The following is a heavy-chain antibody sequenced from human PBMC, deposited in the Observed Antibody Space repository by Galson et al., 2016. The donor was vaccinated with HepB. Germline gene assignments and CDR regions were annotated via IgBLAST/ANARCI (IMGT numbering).Heavy chain of an antibody. V-gene: IGHV1-46*02. D-gene: IGHD2/OR15-2a*01. J-gene: IGHJ4*02. CDR1: GFTFNNYF. Sequence: SVKVSCKAFGFTFNNYFIHWVRQAPGQGLEWMATIHSGSGRTTHAQNFQGTVTMTTDTSTSTVYMEMRSLRSEDTAMYYCMRELSDTFYFDYWGQGTLVTVSS. CDR3: MRELSDTFYFDY. CDR2: IHSGSGRT.